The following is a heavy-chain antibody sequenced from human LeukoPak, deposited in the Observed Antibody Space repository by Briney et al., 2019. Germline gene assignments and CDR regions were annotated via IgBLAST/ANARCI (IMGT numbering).Heavy chain of an antibody. CDR2: SSCSGGST. J-gene: IGHJ4*02. CDR3: AKTGVGYCTGGSCSAADY. CDR1: GFTFSSYA. V-gene: IGHV3-23*01. Sequence: GGSRRLSCPASGFTFSSYAMSWVRQAPGKGLAWVSASSCSGGSTNYADSVKGRFTSARDNSKNTLYLQMNSLRAEDTAVCYCAKTGVGYCTGGSCSAADYWGQGTLVTVSS. D-gene: IGHD2-15*01.